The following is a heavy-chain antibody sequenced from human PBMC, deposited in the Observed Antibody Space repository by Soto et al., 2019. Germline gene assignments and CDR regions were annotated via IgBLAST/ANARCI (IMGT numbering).Heavy chain of an antibody. D-gene: IGHD1-26*01. CDR1: GFTFSSYS. V-gene: IGHV3-21*01. Sequence: EVQLVESGGGLVKPGGSMRLSCAASGFTFSSYSMNWVRQAPGKGLEWVSSISSSSSYIYYADSVKGRFTISRDNAKNSLYLQMNSLRAEDTAVYYCAREWVGVRSYWGQGTLVTVSS. CDR3: AREWVGVRSY. J-gene: IGHJ4*02. CDR2: ISSSSSYI.